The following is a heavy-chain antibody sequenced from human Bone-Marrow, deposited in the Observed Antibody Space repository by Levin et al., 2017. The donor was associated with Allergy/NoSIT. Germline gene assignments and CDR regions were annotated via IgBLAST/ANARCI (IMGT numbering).Heavy chain of an antibody. J-gene: IGHJ4*01. Sequence: GGSLRLSCETSGFIFSSFGFHWVRQAPGKGLEWVALIMYDGSDKFYADSVKGRFTISRDNSKNTVYLQMNSLKPEDAAVYYCARDPKRIGWDFDYWGQGTLVTVSS. CDR1: GFIFSSFG. V-gene: IGHV3-33*01. CDR3: ARDPKRIGWDFDY. CDR2: IMYDGSDK. D-gene: IGHD2-2*03.